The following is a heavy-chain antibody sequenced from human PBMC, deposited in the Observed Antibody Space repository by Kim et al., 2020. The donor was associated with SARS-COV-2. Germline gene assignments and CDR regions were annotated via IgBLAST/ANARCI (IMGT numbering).Heavy chain of an antibody. D-gene: IGHD6-19*01. CDR2: ISGSGGGA. V-gene: IGHV3-64D*06. Sequence: GGSLRLSCSASGFVFNLYSMHWVRQAPGKGLEYVSGISGSGGGAYYPDSVKGRFTISRDNSKNTVYLQMTSLRLEDTAFYYCVRDRSRTPPPIGYFLHWG. CDR1: GFVFNLYS. J-gene: IGHJ1*01. CDR3: VRDRSRTPPPIGYFLH.